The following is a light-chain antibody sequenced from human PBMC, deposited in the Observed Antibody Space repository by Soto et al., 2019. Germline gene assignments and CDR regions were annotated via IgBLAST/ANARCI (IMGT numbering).Light chain of an antibody. V-gene: IGKV3-15*01. CDR1: QNMGNN. CDR3: QYYNNWPPSIT. CDR2: AAS. J-gene: IGKJ5*01. Sequence: EIVTTQSPGTLSVCPGERARLSCRACQNMGNNLAWYQQSPGQAPRLLIYAASTRATGIPPRFSGSGSGTEFTLTISSLQSEDFAFYYCQYYNNWPPSITFGQGTRLEI.